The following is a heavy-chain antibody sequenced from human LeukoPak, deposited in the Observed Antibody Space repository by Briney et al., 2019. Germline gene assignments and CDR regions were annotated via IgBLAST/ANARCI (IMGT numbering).Heavy chain of an antibody. CDR1: GGSFSGYY. J-gene: IGHJ6*02. CDR3: ARRVAPRTPYYYYGMDV. CDR2: IYYSGST. Sequence: SETLSLTCAVYGGSFSGYYWSWIRQPPGKGLEWIGYIYYSGSTNYNPSLKSRVTISVDTSKNQFSLKLSSVTAADTAVYYCARRVAPRTPYYYYGMDVWGQGTTVTVSS. V-gene: IGHV4-59*12.